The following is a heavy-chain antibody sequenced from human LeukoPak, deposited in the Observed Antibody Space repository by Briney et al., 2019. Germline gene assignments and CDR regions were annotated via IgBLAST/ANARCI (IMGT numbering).Heavy chain of an antibody. V-gene: IGHV3-53*01. CDR2: IYSAGAT. D-gene: IGHD1-26*01. J-gene: IGHJ3*02. CDR1: GFTFSDNY. Sequence: GGSLRLSCEASGFTFSDNYMTWVRQAPGKGLEWVSSIYSAGATHYAESVKGRFTISRDNSKNTLYLQMNSLRAEDMAVYYCARIEWERLGRAFDIWGQGTMATVSS. CDR3: ARIEWERLGRAFDI.